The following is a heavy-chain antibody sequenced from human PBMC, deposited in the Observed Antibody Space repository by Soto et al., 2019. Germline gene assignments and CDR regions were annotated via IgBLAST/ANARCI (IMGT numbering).Heavy chain of an antibody. CDR1: GASISSGNW. V-gene: IGHV4-4*02. D-gene: IGHD3-16*01. Sequence: VQLQESGPGLVRPSGTLSLTCAVSGASISSGNWWSWVRQSPGKGLEWIGEIYHSGSTNHNPSLKSRVIISVDKSRNQFSLKLSPVTAADTAVYFCARHRGNTFGPYDDWGQGTQVTVSS. CDR2: IYHSGST. J-gene: IGHJ4*01. CDR3: ARHRGNTFGPYDD.